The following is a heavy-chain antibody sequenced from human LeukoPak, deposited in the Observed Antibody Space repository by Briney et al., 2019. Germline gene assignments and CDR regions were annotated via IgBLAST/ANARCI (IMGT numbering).Heavy chain of an antibody. J-gene: IGHJ4*02. D-gene: IGHD3/OR15-3a*01. Sequence: SETLSLTCTVSGVSMSSSNSYWGWSRQPRGRGLERNVSIYYSGNTYYNASLKSQVSISIATSKNQFSLRLTSVTAADTAVYYCARQTGSGLFILPGGQGTLVTVSS. CDR3: ARQTGSGLFILP. CDR2: IYYSGNT. V-gene: IGHV4-39*01. CDR1: GVSMSSSNSY.